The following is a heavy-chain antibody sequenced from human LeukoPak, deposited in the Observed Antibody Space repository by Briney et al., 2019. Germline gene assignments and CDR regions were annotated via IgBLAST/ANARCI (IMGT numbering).Heavy chain of an antibody. J-gene: IGHJ4*02. V-gene: IGHV3-48*04. CDR1: GFTFSSYS. CDR2: ISSSSSTI. Sequence: GGSLRLSCAASGFTFSSYSMNWVRQAPGKGLEWVSYISSSSSTIYYADSVKGRFTISRDNAKNSLYLQMNSLRAEDTAVYYCARARIVGAMTFDYWGQGTLVTVSS. CDR3: ARARIVGAMTFDY. D-gene: IGHD1-26*01.